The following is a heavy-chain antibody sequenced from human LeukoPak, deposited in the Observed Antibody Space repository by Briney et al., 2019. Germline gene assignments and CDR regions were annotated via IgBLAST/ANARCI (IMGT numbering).Heavy chain of an antibody. Sequence: ASVKVSCKASGYTFTGYYMHWVRQAPGQGLEWMGWINPNSGGTNYAQKFQGRVTMTRDTSISTAYMELSGLRSDDTAVYYCARSDVGAILWAFDIWGQGTMVTVSS. V-gene: IGHV1-2*02. CDR3: ARSDVGAILWAFDI. J-gene: IGHJ3*02. CDR1: GYTFTGYY. CDR2: INPNSGGT. D-gene: IGHD1-26*01.